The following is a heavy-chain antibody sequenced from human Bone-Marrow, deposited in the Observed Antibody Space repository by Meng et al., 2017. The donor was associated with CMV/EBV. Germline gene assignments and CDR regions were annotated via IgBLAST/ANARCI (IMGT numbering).Heavy chain of an antibody. V-gene: IGHV1-24*01. J-gene: IGHJ4*02. Sequence: FKVSGHTLAESSIHWGRQAPGKGLEWMGGFDPEDGATIYAQKFQGRVTMTEDTSTDTAYMELSTLRSEDTAVYYCATSLRWELGFDYWGQGTLVTVSS. CDR3: ATSLRWELGFDY. D-gene: IGHD4-23*01. CDR2: FDPEDGAT. CDR1: GHTLAESS.